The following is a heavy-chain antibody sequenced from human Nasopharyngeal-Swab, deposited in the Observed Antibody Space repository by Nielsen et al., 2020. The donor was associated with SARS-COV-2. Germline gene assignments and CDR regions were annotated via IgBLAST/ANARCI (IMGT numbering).Heavy chain of an antibody. V-gene: IGHV7-4-1*02. J-gene: IGHJ6*02. CDR1: GYTFTSYA. CDR2: INANTGNP. CDR3: ARARGQPHNYYYYGMDV. Sequence: ASVKVSCKASGYTFTSYAMNWVRLAPGQGLEWMGWINANTGNPTYAQGFTGRFVFSLDTSVSTAYLQISSLKAEDTAVYYCARARGQPHNYYYYGMDVWGQGTTVTVSS.